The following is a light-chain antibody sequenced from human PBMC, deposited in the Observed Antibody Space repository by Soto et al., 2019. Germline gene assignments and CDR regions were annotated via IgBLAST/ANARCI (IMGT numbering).Light chain of an antibody. CDR1: SSNIGADYD. J-gene: IGLJ1*01. CDR2: SNI. CDR3: ESYDSSLGFV. Sequence: QSVLTQPPSVSGAPGQRVTFSCIGSSSNIGADYDVRWYQQLRGTAPKLLIYSNINRPSGVADRFAGYKSGASAALAIAGHQAEDEAYYCCESYDSSLGFVFGTGTKLTVL. V-gene: IGLV1-40*01.